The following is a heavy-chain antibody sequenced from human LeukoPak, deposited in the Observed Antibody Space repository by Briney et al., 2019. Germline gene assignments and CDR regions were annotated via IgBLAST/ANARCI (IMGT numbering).Heavy chain of an antibody. CDR3: ERSTPKLPGYYFDC. CDR2: ISSSGSTI. V-gene: IGHV3-48*03. D-gene: IGHD5-24*01. J-gene: IGHJ4*02. Sequence: GGSLRLSCAASVFTFSSYEMNWVRQAPGKGLEWVSYISSSGSTIYYADSVKGRFTISRDNAKNSMYLQMNNLRAEGTAVYYCERSTPKLPGYYFDCWGQGTLVTVSS. CDR1: VFTFSSYE.